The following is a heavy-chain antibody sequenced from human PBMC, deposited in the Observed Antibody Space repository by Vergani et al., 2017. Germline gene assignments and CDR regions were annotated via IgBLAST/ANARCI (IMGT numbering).Heavy chain of an antibody. CDR2: ISSSSSYI. CDR3: ATGPRDGYNKGRYFDY. J-gene: IGHJ4*02. V-gene: IGHV3-21*01. D-gene: IGHD5-24*01. CDR1: GFTFDDYG. Sequence: EVQLVESGGGVVRPGGSLRLSCAASGFTFDDYGMSWVRQAPGKGLEWVSSISSSSSYIYYADSVKGRFTISRDNAKNSLYLQMDSLRAEDTAVYYCATGPRDGYNKGRYFDYWGQGTLVTVSS.